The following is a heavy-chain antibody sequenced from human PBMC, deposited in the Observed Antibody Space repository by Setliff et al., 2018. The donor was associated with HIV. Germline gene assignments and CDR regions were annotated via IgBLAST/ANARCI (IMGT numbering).Heavy chain of an antibody. CDR2: INPSDGTT. J-gene: IGHJ4*02. CDR3: ARGPLYGYDRGYFDY. CDR1: GYTFTSCF. D-gene: IGHD5-12*01. V-gene: IGHV1-46*01. Sequence: ASVKVSCKASGYTFTSCFMHWVRQAPGQGLEYMGIINPSDGTTDYTQKFQDRVTMTSDTSTSTVYMEISSLTSEDTALYYCARGPLYGYDRGYFDYWGQGTLVTVSS.